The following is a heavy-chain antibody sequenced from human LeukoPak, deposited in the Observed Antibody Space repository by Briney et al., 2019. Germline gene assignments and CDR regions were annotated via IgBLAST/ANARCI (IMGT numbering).Heavy chain of an antibody. CDR2: TYYRSKWFN. CDR3: ARDLHELELYYFDS. CDR1: GDSVSSNSAA. V-gene: IGHV6-1*01. J-gene: IGHJ4*02. Sequence: TSQTLSLTYAISGDSVSSNSAAWSWIRQSPSRGLEWLGRTYYRSKWFNDYALSVKRRMTINPDTSKNQFSLQLNSVTPEDTAVYYSARDLHELELYYFDSWGQGTLVIVSS. D-gene: IGHD1-7*01.